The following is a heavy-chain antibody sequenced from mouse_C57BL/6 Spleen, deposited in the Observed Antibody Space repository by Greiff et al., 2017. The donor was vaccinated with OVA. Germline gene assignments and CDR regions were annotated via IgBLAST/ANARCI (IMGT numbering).Heavy chain of an antibody. D-gene: IGHD2-2*01. CDR2: IDPETGGT. J-gene: IGHJ3*01. V-gene: IGHV1-15*01. CDR1: GYTFTDYE. Sequence: QVQLKESGAELVRPGASVTLSCKASGYTFTDYEMHWVKQTPVHGLEWIGAIDPETGGTAYNQKFKGKAILTADKSSSTAYMELRSLTSEDSAVYYCTRESGYGGAWFAYWGQGTLVTVSA. CDR3: TRESGYGGAWFAY.